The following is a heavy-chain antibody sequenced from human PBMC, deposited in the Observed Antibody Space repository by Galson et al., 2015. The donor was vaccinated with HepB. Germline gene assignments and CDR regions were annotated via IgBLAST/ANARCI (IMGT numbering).Heavy chain of an antibody. CDR3: AKDGIASAGTPYYFHY. Sequence: SLRLSCAASGFPFSSYAMSWVRQAPGEGLEWLSFISGNGGAYYAESVKGRFTISKDMSKNTLYLQMNSLRVEDTAVYYCAKDGIASAGTPYYFHYWGQGTLVTVSS. V-gene: IGHV3-23*01. CDR2: ISGNGGA. D-gene: IGHD6-13*01. J-gene: IGHJ4*02. CDR1: GFPFSSYA.